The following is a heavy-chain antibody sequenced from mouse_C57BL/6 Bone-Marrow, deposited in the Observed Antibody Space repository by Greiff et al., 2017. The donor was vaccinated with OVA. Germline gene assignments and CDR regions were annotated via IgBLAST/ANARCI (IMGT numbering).Heavy chain of an antibody. V-gene: IGHV5-4*03. D-gene: IGHD2-4*01. Sequence: DVKLVESGGGLVKPGGSLKLSCAASGFTFSSYAMSWVRQTPEKRLEWVATISDGGSYTYYPANVKGRFTISRDTSTNNLYLQMRHLKSENTAMYDCARAIYYEYDEAWFAYWGQGTLVTVSA. CDR1: GFTFSSYA. J-gene: IGHJ3*01. CDR3: ARAIYYEYDEAWFAY. CDR2: ISDGGSYT.